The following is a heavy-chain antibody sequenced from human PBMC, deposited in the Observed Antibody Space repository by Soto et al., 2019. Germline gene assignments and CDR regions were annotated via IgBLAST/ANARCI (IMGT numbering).Heavy chain of an antibody. J-gene: IGHJ6*02. CDR2: INPNSGGT. V-gene: IGHV1-2*02. CDR1: GYTFTGYY. Sequence: QVQLVQSGAEVKKPGASVKVSCKASGYTFTGYYMHWVRQAPGQGLEWMGWINPNSGGTNYAQKFQGRVTMTRDTSISTAYMELSRLRSDDTAVYYRARSVSSGHPLYGMDVWGQGTTVTISS. D-gene: IGHD6-19*01. CDR3: ARSVSSGHPLYGMDV.